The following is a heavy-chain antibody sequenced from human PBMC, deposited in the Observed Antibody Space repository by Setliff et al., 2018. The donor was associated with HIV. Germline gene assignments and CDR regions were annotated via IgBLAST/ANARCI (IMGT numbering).Heavy chain of an antibody. CDR2: VYYTGGT. CDR3: ARDVRGFWALDS. D-gene: IGHD3-10*02. J-gene: IGHJ4*02. Sequence: SETLSLTCAVSGVSISSRYWSWIRQPPGKGLEWIGYVYYTGGTTYNPSLEGRVIISLDTSNNQFFLRMNSLTAADTAVYYCARDVRGFWALDSWGPGTVVTVSS. V-gene: IGHV4-59*11. CDR1: GVSISSRY.